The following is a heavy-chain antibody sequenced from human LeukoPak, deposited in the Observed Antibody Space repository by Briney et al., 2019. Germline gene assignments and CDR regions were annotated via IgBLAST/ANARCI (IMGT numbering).Heavy chain of an antibody. D-gene: IGHD1-26*01. J-gene: IGHJ3*02. CDR2: TSYDGSNK. Sequence: PGGSLRLSCAASGFTFSNYDMHWVRQAPGKGLEWVAVTSYDGSNKYYADSVEGRFTISRDNSKNTLYLQMNSLRAEDTAVYYCAKDRVGAIDDAFDIWGQGTMVTVPS. CDR3: AKDRVGAIDDAFDI. CDR1: GFTFSNYD. V-gene: IGHV3-30*18.